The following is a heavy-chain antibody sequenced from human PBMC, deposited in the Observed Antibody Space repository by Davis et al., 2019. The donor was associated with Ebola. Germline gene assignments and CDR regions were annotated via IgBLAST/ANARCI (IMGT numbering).Heavy chain of an antibody. CDR1: GYIFSDYG. Sequence: ASVKVSCKASGYIFSDYGITWVRQAPGQGLEWMGWMSPYSGITNYPQKFQGRVTMTADTSTSTAYMELRSLRSDDTAVYYCAREERGEVVVIDYWGQGTLVTVSS. CDR2: MSPYSGIT. V-gene: IGHV1-18*01. CDR3: AREERGEVVVIDY. D-gene: IGHD2-15*01. J-gene: IGHJ4*02.